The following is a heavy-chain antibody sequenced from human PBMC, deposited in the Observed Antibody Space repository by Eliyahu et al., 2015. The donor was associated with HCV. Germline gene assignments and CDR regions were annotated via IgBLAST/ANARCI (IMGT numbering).Heavy chain of an antibody. Sequence: EVQLVQSGAEEKKPGESLKISCEGSGYSFTSYWIAWVRQMPGKGLEWMGIIYPGDSDTRYSPSFQGQVTISVDKSISTAYLQWTSLKASDTAMYYCARRGYCSGGSCHSAEFDYWGQGTLVTVSS. CDR2: IYPGDSDT. CDR3: ARRGYCSGGSCHSAEFDY. J-gene: IGHJ4*02. V-gene: IGHV5-51*01. D-gene: IGHD2-15*01. CDR1: GYSFTSYW.